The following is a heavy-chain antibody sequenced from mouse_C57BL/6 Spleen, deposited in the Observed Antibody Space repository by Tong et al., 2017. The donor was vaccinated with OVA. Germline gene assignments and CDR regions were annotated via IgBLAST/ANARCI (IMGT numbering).Heavy chain of an antibody. CDR2: IRLKSDNYAT. D-gene: IGHD2-1*01. V-gene: IGHV6-3*01. Sequence: EVQLQESGGGLVQPGGSMKLSCVASGFTFSNYWMNWVRQSPEKGLEWVAQIRLKSDNYATHYAESVKGRFTISRDDSKSSVYLQMNNLRAEDTGIYYCTAYGNPRYWYFDVWGTGTTVTVSS. CDR3: TAYGNPRYWYFDV. J-gene: IGHJ1*03. CDR1: GFTFSNYW.